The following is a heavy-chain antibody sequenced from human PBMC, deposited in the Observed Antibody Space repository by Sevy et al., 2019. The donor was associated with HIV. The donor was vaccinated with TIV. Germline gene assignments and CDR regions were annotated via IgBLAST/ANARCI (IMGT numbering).Heavy chain of an antibody. V-gene: IGHV3-33*01. CDR1: GFTFSSYG. CDR3: ARDRHRVPVGPSDY. Sequence: GGSLRLSCTASGFTFSSYGMHWVRQAPGKGLEWVAVIWYAGSYKYYADSVKGRFTISRDNSKNTLYLQMNSLRAEDTAVYYCARDRHRVPVGPSDYWGQGTLVTVSS. J-gene: IGHJ4*02. CDR2: IWYAGSYK. D-gene: IGHD1-26*01.